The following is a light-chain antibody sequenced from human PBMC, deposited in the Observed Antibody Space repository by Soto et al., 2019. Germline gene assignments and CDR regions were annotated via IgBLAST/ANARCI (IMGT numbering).Light chain of an antibody. CDR3: QQYNSYPWT. J-gene: IGKJ1*01. CDR1: QTISTW. Sequence: IQMTQSPSTLSASVGDRVTFTCRASQTISTWLAWYQQKPGEAPKLLIYKASTLEVGVPSRFSASGSGTEFTLTINTLQPADCATYYCQQYNSYPWTFGQGNKV. CDR2: KAS. V-gene: IGKV1-5*03.